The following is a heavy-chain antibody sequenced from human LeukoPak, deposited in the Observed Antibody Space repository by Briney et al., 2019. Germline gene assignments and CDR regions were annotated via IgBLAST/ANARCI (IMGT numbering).Heavy chain of an antibody. J-gene: IGHJ4*02. D-gene: IGHD5-24*01. CDR3: ARASRDGYNQNFDF. Sequence: GESLKISCKGLGHNFGSYWNAWVRQMPGKGLEWMGIIYPGASEIRYSPSFQGQVTTSADTSISTAYLQWSSLKTSDTAMYYCARASRDGYNQNFDFWGQGTLVTVSS. V-gene: IGHV5-51*01. CDR1: GHNFGSYW. CDR2: IYPGASEI.